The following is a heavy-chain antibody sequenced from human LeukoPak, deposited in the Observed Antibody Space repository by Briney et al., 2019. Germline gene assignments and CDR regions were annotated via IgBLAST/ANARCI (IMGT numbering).Heavy chain of an antibody. D-gene: IGHD3-16*01. CDR2: IWYDGSNK. J-gene: IGHJ5*01. V-gene: IGHV3-33*01. Sequence: GGSLRLSCAASGFTFSSYGMHWVRQAPGKGLEWVAVIWYDGSNKYYADSVKGRFTISRDNSKNALYLQMNSLRAEDTAVYYCARDGGFGGPGGDNWFDSWGQGALVTVSS. CDR3: ARDGGFGGPGGDNWFDS. CDR1: GFTFSSYG.